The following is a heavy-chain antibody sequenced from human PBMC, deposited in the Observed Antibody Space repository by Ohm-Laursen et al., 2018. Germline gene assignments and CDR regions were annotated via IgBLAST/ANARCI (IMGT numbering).Heavy chain of an antibody. CDR2: ISGSGGST. V-gene: IGHV3-23*01. D-gene: IGHD6-19*01. CDR1: GFTFSSYA. Sequence: SLRLSCTASGFTFSSYAMSWVRQAPGKGLEWVSAISGSGGSTYYADSVKGRFTISRDNSKNTLYLQMNSLRAEDTAVYYCAKAIAVAGWGYWGQGTLVTVSS. CDR3: AKAIAVAGWGY. J-gene: IGHJ1*01.